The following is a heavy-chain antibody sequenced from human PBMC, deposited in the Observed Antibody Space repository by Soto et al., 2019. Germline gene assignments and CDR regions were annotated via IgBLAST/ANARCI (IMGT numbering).Heavy chain of an antibody. D-gene: IGHD3-22*01. CDR1: GGIFGSHG. J-gene: IGHJ3*01. Sequence: QVQLIQSEAEVKKPGSSVRVSCTASGGIFGSHGFSWVRQAPGQRLEWVGGFIPIFRTLTYTEKFQARVRMAAEESRNTVYLDLSSLTSEDTAVYYCVRDRRIYYSDPHDEFVASDYEVWGQGTMVSVSS. CDR3: VRDRRIYYSDPHDEFVASDYEV. CDR2: FIPIFRTL. V-gene: IGHV1-69*01.